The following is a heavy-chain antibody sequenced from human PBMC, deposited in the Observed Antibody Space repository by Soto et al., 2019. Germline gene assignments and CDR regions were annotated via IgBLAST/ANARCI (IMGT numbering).Heavy chain of an antibody. J-gene: IGHJ5*02. CDR1: GGSISSGGYC. Sequence: PSETLSLTCTVFGGSISSGGYCWSWIRQHPGKGLEWIGYIYYSGGTYYTPSLKSRVTTSADTSKNQFSLKLNSVTAADTAVYYCARDHGSGINWFDPWGQGTLVTVSS. CDR3: ARDHGSGINWFDP. V-gene: IGHV4-31*03. CDR2: IYYSGGT. D-gene: IGHD3-10*01.